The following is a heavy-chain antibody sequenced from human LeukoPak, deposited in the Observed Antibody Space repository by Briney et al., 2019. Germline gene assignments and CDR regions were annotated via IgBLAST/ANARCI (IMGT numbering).Heavy chain of an antibody. CDR2: INQDGSGK. CDR3: ARDGGQWLEYDAFDI. CDR1: GFTFSTYW. J-gene: IGHJ3*02. V-gene: IGHV3-7*01. Sequence: GGSLRLSCAASGFTFSTYWMSWVRQAPGKGLEWVANINQDGSGKDYVDSVKGRFTISRDNAKNSLYLQMNSLRAEDTAVYYCARDGGQWLEYDAFDIWGQGTMVTVSS. D-gene: IGHD6-19*01.